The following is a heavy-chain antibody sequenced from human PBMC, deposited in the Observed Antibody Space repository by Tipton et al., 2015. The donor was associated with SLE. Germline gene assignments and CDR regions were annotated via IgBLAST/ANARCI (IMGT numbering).Heavy chain of an antibody. CDR3: ARSQQLSYMDV. Sequence: LRLSFTVSGGSISSYYWSWIRQPPGKGLEWIGYIYYSGSTNYNPSLKSRVTISVDTSKNQFSLKLSSVTAADTAVYYCARSQQLSYMDVWGKGTTVTVSS. D-gene: IGHD6-13*01. CDR2: IYYSGST. V-gene: IGHV4-59*01. J-gene: IGHJ6*03. CDR1: GGSISSYY.